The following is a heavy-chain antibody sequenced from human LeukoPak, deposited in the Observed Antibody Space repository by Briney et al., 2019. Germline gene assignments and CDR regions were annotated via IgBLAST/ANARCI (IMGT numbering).Heavy chain of an antibody. V-gene: IGHV3-20*04. CDR3: ARIAMAGIGDGFDI. D-gene: IGHD6-19*01. J-gene: IGHJ3*02. CDR2: INCNGGST. Sequence: PGGSLRLSCAASGFTFYDYDMSWVRQAPGKGLEWVSGINCNGGSTGYADSVKGRPTISRDNARNSLYLQMNSLRAEDTALYYCARIAMAGIGDGFDIWGQGTMVTVSS. CDR1: GFTFYDYD.